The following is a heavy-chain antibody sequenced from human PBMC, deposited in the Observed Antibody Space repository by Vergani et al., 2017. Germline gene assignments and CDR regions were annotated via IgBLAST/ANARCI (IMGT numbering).Heavy chain of an antibody. CDR3: ARQSIAARPFDL. J-gene: IGHJ2*01. D-gene: IGHD6-6*01. CDR2: IYYSGST. Sequence: QVQLQESGPGLVKPSETLSLTCTVSGGSVSSGSYYWSWIRQPPGKGLEWIGYIYYSGSTNYNPSLKSRVTISVDTSKNQFSLKLSSVTAADTAVYYCARQSIAARPFDLWGRGTLVTVSS. CDR1: GGSVSSGSYY. V-gene: IGHV4-61*01.